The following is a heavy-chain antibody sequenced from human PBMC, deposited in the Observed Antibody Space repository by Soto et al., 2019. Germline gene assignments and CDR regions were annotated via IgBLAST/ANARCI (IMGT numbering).Heavy chain of an antibody. Sequence: QVQLVQSGAEVKKPGSSVKVSCKASGGTFSSYTISWVRQAPGQGLEWMGRIIPILGIANYAQKFQGRVTITAYKSTSTAYMELSSLRSEDTAVYYCARWKYPDYGGTDAFDIWGQGTMVTVSS. CDR1: GGTFSSYT. CDR3: ARWKYPDYGGTDAFDI. V-gene: IGHV1-69*02. J-gene: IGHJ3*02. D-gene: IGHD4-17*01. CDR2: IIPILGIA.